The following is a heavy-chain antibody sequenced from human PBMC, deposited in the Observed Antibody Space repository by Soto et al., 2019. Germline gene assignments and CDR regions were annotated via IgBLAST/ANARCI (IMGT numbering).Heavy chain of an antibody. CDR2: INHSGST. Sequence: SETLSLTCAVYGGSFSGYYWSWIRQPPGKGLEWIGEINHSGSTNYNPSLKSRVTISVDTSKNQFSLKLSSVTAADTAVYYCARDPRYYDFLIGHSSSYAMAFWGPGTTVTVSS. CDR3: ARDPRYYDFLIGHSSSYAMAF. J-gene: IGHJ6*02. CDR1: GGSFSGYY. V-gene: IGHV4-34*01. D-gene: IGHD3-9*01.